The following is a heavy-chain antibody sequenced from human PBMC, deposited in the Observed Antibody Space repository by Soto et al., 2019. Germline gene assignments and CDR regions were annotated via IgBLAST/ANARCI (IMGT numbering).Heavy chain of an antibody. CDR3: ARRYCSSTSCTHEGFDP. V-gene: IGHV3-72*01. J-gene: IGHJ5*02. CDR2: TRNKANSYTT. CDR1: GFTFSDHY. Sequence: GGSLRLSCAASGFTFSDHYMDWVRQAPGKGLEWVGRTRNKANSYTTEYAASVKGRFTISRDDSKNSLYLQMNSLKTEDTAVYYCARRYCSSTSCTHEGFDPWGQGTLVTVSS. D-gene: IGHD2-2*01.